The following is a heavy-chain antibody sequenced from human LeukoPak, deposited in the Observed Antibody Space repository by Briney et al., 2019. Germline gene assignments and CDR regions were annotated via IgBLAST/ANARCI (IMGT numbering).Heavy chain of an antibody. V-gene: IGHV1-18*01. CDR3: ARDRTHITMIVVVSSQNSAFDI. Sequence: GASVKDSCKASGYTFTNYGISWVRQAPGQGLEWMGRINPNNGNTNYAQKLQGRVTMTTDTSTSTAYMELRSLRSDDTAVYYCARDRTHITMIVVVSSQNSAFDIWGQGTMVTVSS. CDR2: INPNNGNT. CDR1: GYTFTNYG. D-gene: IGHD3-22*01. J-gene: IGHJ3*02.